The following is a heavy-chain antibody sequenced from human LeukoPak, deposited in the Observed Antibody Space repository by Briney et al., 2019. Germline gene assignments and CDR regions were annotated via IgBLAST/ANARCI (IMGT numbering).Heavy chain of an antibody. D-gene: IGHD3-10*01. J-gene: IGHJ4*02. CDR3: ARAGYYYGSAYYFDY. CDR1: GGSISSYY. CDR2: IYYSGST. V-gene: IGHV4-59*01. Sequence: SETLSLTCTVSGGSISSYYWSWIRQPPGKGLEWIGYIYYSGSTNYNPSLKSRVTISVDTSKIQFSLNLSSVTAADTAVYYCARAGYYYGSAYYFDYWGQGTLVTVSS.